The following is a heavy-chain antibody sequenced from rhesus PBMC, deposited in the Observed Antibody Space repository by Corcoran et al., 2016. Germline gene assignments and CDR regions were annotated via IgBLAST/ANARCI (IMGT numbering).Heavy chain of an antibody. V-gene: IGHV4-65*02. CDR3: ASLLAGRGLDS. CDR1: AGSIFSSNW. CDR2: IGTRGGRT. D-gene: IGHD6-13*01. Sequence: QVQLQESGPGLVKPSETLSLTCAVSAGSIFSSNWWTWIRQPPGKGLEWIGNIGTRGGRTNYNPALVGGVIVSRDTTKNQLSLNMRSVTAADTAVYFCASLLAGRGLDSWGRGVVVTVSS. J-gene: IGHJ6*01.